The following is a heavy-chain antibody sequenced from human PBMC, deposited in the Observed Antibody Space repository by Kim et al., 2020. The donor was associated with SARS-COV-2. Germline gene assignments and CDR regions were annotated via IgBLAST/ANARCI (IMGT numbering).Heavy chain of an antibody. J-gene: IGHJ4*02. CDR2: ITAYNGHT. CDR1: GYNFASYG. Sequence: ASVKVSCKASGYNFASYGVAWVRQAPGQGLEWMGWITAYNGHTNYAEKFQGRVTMSTDTSTSTAYMELRRLGSDDTAMYYCARYGDLEVEGVDYWGQGTLRTVSS. D-gene: IGHD2-15*01. CDR3: ARYGDLEVEGVDY. V-gene: IGHV1-18*01.